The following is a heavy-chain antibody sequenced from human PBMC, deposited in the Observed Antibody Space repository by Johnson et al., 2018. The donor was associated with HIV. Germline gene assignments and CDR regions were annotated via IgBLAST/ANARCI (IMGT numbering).Heavy chain of an antibody. CDR2: IRYDGSNK. CDR3: AKGSFGELSLDAFDF. V-gene: IGHV3-30*02. CDR1: GFTFSSYG. J-gene: IGHJ3*01. D-gene: IGHD3-10*01. Sequence: QVQVVESGGGVVQPGGSLRLSCAASGFTFSSYGMHWVRQAPGKGLEWVAFIRYDGSNKFYADSVMGRFTISRDNSKNTLYLQLNILRSEDTAVYYCAKGSFGELSLDAFDFWGQGTMVTVSS.